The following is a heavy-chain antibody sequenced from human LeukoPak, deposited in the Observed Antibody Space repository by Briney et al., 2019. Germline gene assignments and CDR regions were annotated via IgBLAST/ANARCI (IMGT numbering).Heavy chain of an antibody. CDR1: GGTFSSYA. CDR3: ASGGSSSWYGPFDY. CDR2: ISYDGSNK. J-gene: IGHJ4*02. V-gene: IGHV3-30*04. Sequence: SCKASGGTFSSYAMHWVRQAPGKGLEWVAVISYDGSNKYYADSVKGRFTISRDNSKNTLYLQMNSLRAEDTAVYYCASGGSSSWYGPFDYWGQGTLVTVSS. D-gene: IGHD6-13*01.